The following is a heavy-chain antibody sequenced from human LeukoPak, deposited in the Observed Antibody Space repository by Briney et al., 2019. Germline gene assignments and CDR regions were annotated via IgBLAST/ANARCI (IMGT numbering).Heavy chain of an antibody. Sequence: PSETLSLTCTVSGGSISSSSYYWGWIRQPPGKGLEWIGRIYYSGSTYYNPSLKSRVTISVDTSKDQFSLKLSSLTAADTAVYYCARAYSSSLLLPNYYYYYYMDVWGKGTTVTVSS. CDR1: GGSISSSSYY. CDR2: IYYSGST. J-gene: IGHJ6*03. D-gene: IGHD6-6*01. CDR3: ARAYSSSLLLPNYYYYYYMDV. V-gene: IGHV4-39*01.